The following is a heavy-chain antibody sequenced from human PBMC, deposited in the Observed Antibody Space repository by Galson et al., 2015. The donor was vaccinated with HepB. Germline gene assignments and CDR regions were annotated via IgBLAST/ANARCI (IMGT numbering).Heavy chain of an antibody. CDR3: ARGGVVVVLTAPIGGAFDI. V-gene: IGHV3-30*03. D-gene: IGHD2-2*01. CDR2: ISYDGSNK. Sequence: SLRLSCAASGFIVSSNYISWVRQAPGKGLEWVAVISYDGSNKYYADSVKGRFTISRDNSKNTLYLQMNSLTAEDTAVYYCARGGVVVVLTAPIGGAFDIWGQGTMVTVSS. CDR1: GFIVSSNY. J-gene: IGHJ3*02.